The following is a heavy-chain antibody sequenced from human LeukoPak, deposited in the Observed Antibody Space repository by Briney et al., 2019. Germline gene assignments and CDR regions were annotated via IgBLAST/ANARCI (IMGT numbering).Heavy chain of an antibody. V-gene: IGHV4-31*03. CDR3: AREGYCSGGTCYGWIPIDY. J-gene: IGHJ4*02. Sequence: SQTLSLTCTVSGGSISSGGYYWSWIRQHPGKGLEWIGYIYYSGSTYYNPSLKSRVTISVDTSKNQFSLKLSSVTAADTAVYYCAREGYCSGGTCYGWIPIDYWGQGTLVTVSS. CDR1: GGSISSGGYY. CDR2: IYYSGST. D-gene: IGHD2-15*01.